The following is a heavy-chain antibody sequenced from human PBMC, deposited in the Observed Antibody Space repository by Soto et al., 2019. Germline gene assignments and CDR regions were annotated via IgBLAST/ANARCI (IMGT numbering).Heavy chain of an antibody. CDR2: ISHDGHA. Sequence: SETLSLTCSVLDDSISDSRYYWGWIRQSPEKGLEWIGSISHDGHAYYNPPLKSRVTLFADTSRNQFSLKMKSVTVADTALYFCARQVYGDYLGGNWLDPCGEGAPVTVYS. V-gene: IGHV4-39*01. J-gene: IGHJ5*02. D-gene: IGHD4-17*01. CDR1: DDSISDSRYY. CDR3: ARQVYGDYLGGNWLDP.